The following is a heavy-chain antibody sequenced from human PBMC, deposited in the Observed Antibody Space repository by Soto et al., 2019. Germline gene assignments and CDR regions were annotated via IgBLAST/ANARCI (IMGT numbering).Heavy chain of an antibody. CDR3: ANLRDCSSTSCYGVGFDY. J-gene: IGHJ4*02. CDR1: GFTFSSYA. CDR2: ISGSGGST. V-gene: IGHV3-23*01. D-gene: IGHD2-2*01. Sequence: GGSLRLSCAASGFTFSSYAMSWVRQAPGKGLEWVSAISGSGGSTYYADSVKGRFTISRDNSKNTLYLQMNSLRAEDTAVYYCANLRDCSSTSCYGVGFDYWGQGTLVTVSS.